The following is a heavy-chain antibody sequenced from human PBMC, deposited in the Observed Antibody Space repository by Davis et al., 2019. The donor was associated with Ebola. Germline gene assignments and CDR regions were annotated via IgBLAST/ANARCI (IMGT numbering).Heavy chain of an antibody. CDR2: ISAYNGNT. CDR1: GYTFTGYY. V-gene: IGHV1-18*04. J-gene: IGHJ6*02. CDR3: ARGGEQWLVQWFYYGMDV. Sequence: ASVKVSCKASGYTFTGYYMHWVRQAPGQGLEWMGWISAYNGNTNYAQKLQGRVTMTTDTSTSTAYMELRSLRSDDTAVYYCARGGEQWLVQWFYYGMDVWGQGTTVTVSS. D-gene: IGHD6-19*01.